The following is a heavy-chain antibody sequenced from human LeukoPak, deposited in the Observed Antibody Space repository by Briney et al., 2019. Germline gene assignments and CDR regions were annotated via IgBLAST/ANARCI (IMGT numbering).Heavy chain of an antibody. V-gene: IGHV4-34*01. CDR2: INHSEST. J-gene: IGHJ5*02. D-gene: IGHD1-1*01. Sequence: KPSETLSLTCVAYGGSFSGYYWSWTRQPPGKGLEWIGEINHSESTNYNPALKSRVTITLDTSKNQFSLKLSSVTAADTAVYYCARGYNWNDGNWFDPWGQGTLVTVSS. CDR1: GGSFSGYY. CDR3: ARGYNWNDGNWFDP.